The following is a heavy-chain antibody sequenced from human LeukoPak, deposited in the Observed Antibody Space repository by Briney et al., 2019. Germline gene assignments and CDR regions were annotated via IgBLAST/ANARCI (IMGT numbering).Heavy chain of an antibody. D-gene: IGHD3-10*01. J-gene: IGHJ4*02. Sequence: SETLSLTCAVYGGSFSGYYWSWIRQPPGKGLEWIGEINDSGSTNYNPSLKSRVTISVDTSKNQFSLKLSSVTAADTAVYYCARSLRSDYYGSGSYYNGPSPNFDYWGQGTLVTVSS. CDR2: INDSGST. CDR3: ARSLRSDYYGSGSYYNGPSPNFDY. CDR1: GGSFSGYY. V-gene: IGHV4-34*01.